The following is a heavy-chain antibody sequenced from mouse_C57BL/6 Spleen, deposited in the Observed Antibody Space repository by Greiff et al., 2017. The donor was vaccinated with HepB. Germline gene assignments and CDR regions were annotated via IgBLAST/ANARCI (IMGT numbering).Heavy chain of an antibody. CDR3: AREGAAY. V-gene: IGHV1-82*01. CDR2: IYPGDGDT. CDR1: GYAFSSSW. D-gene: IGHD6-1*01. Sequence: QVQLQQSGPELVKPGASVKISCKASGYAFSSSWMNWVKQRPGKGLEWIGRIYPGDGDTNYNGKFKGNATLTADKSSSTAYMQLSRLTSEDSAVYFCAREGAAYWGQGTSVTVSS. J-gene: IGHJ4*01.